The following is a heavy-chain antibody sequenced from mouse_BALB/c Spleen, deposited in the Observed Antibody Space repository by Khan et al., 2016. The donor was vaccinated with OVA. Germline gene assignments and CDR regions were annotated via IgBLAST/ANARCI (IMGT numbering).Heavy chain of an antibody. D-gene: IGHD3-1*01. J-gene: IGHJ2*01. CDR2: IYPGSDST. V-gene: IGHV1-77*01. CDR1: GYTFTDYV. CDR3: ARSGYASLDH. Sequence: QVQLKQSGPELVKPGASVKMSCKASGYTFTDYVINWVKQRTGQGLEWIGQIYPGSDSTYYNEEFKGKATLTADKSSNTAYMQLSSLTSEDSAVYVCARSGYASLDHWGQGSTLTVSS.